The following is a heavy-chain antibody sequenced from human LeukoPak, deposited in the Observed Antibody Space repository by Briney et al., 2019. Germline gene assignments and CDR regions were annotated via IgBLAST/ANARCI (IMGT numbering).Heavy chain of an antibody. V-gene: IGHV3-11*01. CDR1: GFTFSDYY. CDR3: ARVSRDGHNLPDY. D-gene: IGHD5-24*01. J-gene: IGHJ4*02. Sequence: GGSLRLSCAASGFTFSDYYMSWIRQAPGKGLDWVSYISSSGSTIYYADSVKGRFTISRDNAKNSLYLQMDSLRAEDTAVYYCARVSRDGHNLPDYWGQGTLVTVSS. CDR2: ISSSGSTI.